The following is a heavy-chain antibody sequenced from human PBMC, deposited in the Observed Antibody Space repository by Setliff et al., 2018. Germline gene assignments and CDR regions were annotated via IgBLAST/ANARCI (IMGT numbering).Heavy chain of an antibody. D-gene: IGHD2-21*02. CDR3: ARTPRGGNSAFDL. CDR2: IYHTENT. J-gene: IGHJ3*01. V-gene: IGHV4-4*02. CDR1: GASISSNNW. Sequence: SSETLSLTCAVFGASISSNNWWSWVRQPPGMQLEWIGEIYHTENTNYNASLRSRVAISIDKSKSQYSLKLTSVTAADTAVYYCARTPRGGNSAFDLWGQGTMVTVSS.